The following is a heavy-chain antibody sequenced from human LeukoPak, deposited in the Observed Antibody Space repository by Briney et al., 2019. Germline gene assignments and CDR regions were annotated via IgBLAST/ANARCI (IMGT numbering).Heavy chain of an antibody. D-gene: IGHD6-13*01. J-gene: IGHJ5*02. CDR2: INHSGST. Sequence: SETLSLTCAVYGGSFSGYYWSWIRQPPGKGLEWIGEINHSGSTNYNPSLKSRVTISVDTSKNQFSLKLSSVTAADTAVYYCARGGGSWGIDPWGQGTLVTVSP. CDR1: GGSFSGYY. CDR3: ARGGGSWGIDP. V-gene: IGHV4-34*01.